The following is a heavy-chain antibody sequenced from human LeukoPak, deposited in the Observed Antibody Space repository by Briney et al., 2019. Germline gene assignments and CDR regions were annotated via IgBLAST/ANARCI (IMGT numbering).Heavy chain of an antibody. Sequence: SETLSLTCTVSGGSVSSDTYYWSWIRQPPGKGLEWIGYISYNGASNYNPSLKSRVTMSVDTSKNQFSLKLSSVIAADTAVYYFARSYGSRSYYPFDPWGQGTLVTASS. CDR1: GGSVSSDTYY. CDR3: ARSYGSRSYYPFDP. J-gene: IGHJ5*02. D-gene: IGHD3-10*01. V-gene: IGHV4-61*01. CDR2: ISYNGAS.